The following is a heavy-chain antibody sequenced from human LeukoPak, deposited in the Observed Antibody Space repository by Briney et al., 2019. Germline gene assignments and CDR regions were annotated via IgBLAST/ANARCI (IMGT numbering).Heavy chain of an antibody. Sequence: PSETLSLTCSVSGGSIRSASDYWSWIRQSAEKRLEWIGRIYVNGDTNYNPSLKSRVTISIDSSKNHFSLKLNSVTAADSAVYYCARSSYDFWSGYSDYWGQGTLVTVSS. J-gene: IGHJ4*02. CDR3: ARSSYDFWSGYSDY. V-gene: IGHV4-61*02. CDR1: GGSIRSASDY. D-gene: IGHD3-3*01. CDR2: IYVNGDT.